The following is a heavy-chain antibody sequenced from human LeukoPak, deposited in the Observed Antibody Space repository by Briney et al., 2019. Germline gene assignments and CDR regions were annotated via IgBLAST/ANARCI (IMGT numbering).Heavy chain of an antibody. Sequence: GRSLRLSCAASGFTFSSYAMHWVRQAPGKGLEWVAVISYDGSNKYYADSVKGRFTISRDNSKNTLYLQMNSLRAEDTAVYYCARDPGYCSGGSCYSSYFDYWGRGTLVTVSS. CDR3: ARDPGYCSGGSCYSSYFDY. V-gene: IGHV3-30-3*01. D-gene: IGHD2-15*01. J-gene: IGHJ4*02. CDR2: ISYDGSNK. CDR1: GFTFSSYA.